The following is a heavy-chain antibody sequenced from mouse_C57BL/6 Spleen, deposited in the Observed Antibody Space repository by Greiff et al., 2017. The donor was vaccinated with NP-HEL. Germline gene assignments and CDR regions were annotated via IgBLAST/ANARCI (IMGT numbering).Heavy chain of an antibody. CDR3: ARDHYDCNFAY. D-gene: IGHD2-4*01. Sequence: VQLQQSGPELVKPGASVKMSCKASGYTFTDYNMHWVKQSHGKSLEWIGYITPNNGGTSYNQKFKGKATLTVNKSSSTAYMQLRSLTSEDSAVYYCARDHYDCNFAYWGQGTLVTVSA. CDR2: ITPNNGGT. CDR1: GYTFTDYN. V-gene: IGHV1-22*01. J-gene: IGHJ3*01.